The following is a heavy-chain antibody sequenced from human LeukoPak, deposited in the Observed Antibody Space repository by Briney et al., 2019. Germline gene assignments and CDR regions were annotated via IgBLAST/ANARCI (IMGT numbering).Heavy chain of an antibody. CDR3: ARATYYDFWSGYLDAFDI. CDR1: GYTFTSYG. D-gene: IGHD3-3*01. Sequence: ASVKVSCKASGYTFTSYGISWVRQAPGQGLEWMGWISAYNGNTNYAQKLQGRVTMTTDTSTSTAYMELRSLRSDDTAVYYCARATYYDFWSGYLDAFDIWGQGTMVAVSS. V-gene: IGHV1-18*01. CDR2: ISAYNGNT. J-gene: IGHJ3*02.